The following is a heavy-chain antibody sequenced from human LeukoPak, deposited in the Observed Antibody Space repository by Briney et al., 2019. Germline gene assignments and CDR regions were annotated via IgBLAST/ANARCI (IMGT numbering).Heavy chain of an antibody. J-gene: IGHJ4*02. D-gene: IGHD3-10*01. CDR2: ISGSGGST. V-gene: IGHV3-23*01. CDR1: GFTFSSYA. Sequence: GSLRLSCAASGFTFSSYAMSWVRQAPGKGLEWVSGISGSGGSTYYADSVKGRFTISRDNPKNTLYLQMNSLRAEDTAVYYCAKSRGSGLFDYWGQGTLVTVAS. CDR3: AKSRGSGLFDY.